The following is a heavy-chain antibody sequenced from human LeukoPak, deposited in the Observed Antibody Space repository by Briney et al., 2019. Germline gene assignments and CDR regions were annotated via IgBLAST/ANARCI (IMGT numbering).Heavy chain of an antibody. CDR3: ARVKYSSGSTSSWFDL. J-gene: IGHJ5*02. CDR2: IEYSGGT. V-gene: IGHV4-59*08. D-gene: IGHD3-10*01. Sequence: SETLSLTCTVSGGSISNYHWSWFRQPPGTGLEWIGYIEYSGGTTYNSSLKSRVTILVDTSKNQFSLKLSSGTAADTAVYYCARVKYSSGSTSSWFDLWGRGTLVTVSS. CDR1: GGSISNYH.